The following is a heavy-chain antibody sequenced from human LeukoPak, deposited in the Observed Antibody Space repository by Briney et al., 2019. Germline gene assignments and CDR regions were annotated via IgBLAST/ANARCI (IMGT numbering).Heavy chain of an antibody. J-gene: IGHJ4*02. D-gene: IGHD4-23*01. CDR3: ARQAGGTSGPFDY. CDR1: GGSISSSY. Sequence: PSETLSLTCTVSGGSISSSYCSWIRQPPGKGLEWIGYIYHSESTNYNPSLKSRVTISVDTSKNQFSLKLSSVTAADTAVNYCARQAGGTSGPFDYWGQGTLVTVSS. CDR2: IYHSEST. V-gene: IGHV4-59*08.